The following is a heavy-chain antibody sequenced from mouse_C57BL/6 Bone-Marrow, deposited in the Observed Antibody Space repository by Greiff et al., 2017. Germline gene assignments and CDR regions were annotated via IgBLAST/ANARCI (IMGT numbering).Heavy chain of an antibody. J-gene: IGHJ4*01. CDR2: ISNGGGST. CDR3: ARQITTAYAMDY. V-gene: IGHV5-12*01. D-gene: IGHD1-2*01. Sequence: EVQLVESGGGLVQPGGSLKLSCAASGFTFSDYYMYWVRQTPEKRLEWVAYISNGGGSTYYTDTVKGRFTISRDNAKNTLYLQMSRLKSEDTARYYCARQITTAYAMDYWGQGTSVTVSS. CDR1: GFTFSDYY.